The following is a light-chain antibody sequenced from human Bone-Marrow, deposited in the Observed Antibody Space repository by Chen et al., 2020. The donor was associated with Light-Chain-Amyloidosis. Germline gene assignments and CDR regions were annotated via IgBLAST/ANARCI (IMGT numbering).Light chain of an antibody. V-gene: IGLV3-25*03. Sequence: SYELTQPPSVSVSPGPTARITCSGDDLPTKYAYWYQQKPGQAPVLVIHRDTERPAGISERFSGASSGTTATLTSSGVQAEDEADYHCQSADSSGTDEVIFGGGTKLTVL. CDR1: DLPTKY. CDR3: QSADSSGTDEVI. CDR2: RDT. J-gene: IGLJ2*01.